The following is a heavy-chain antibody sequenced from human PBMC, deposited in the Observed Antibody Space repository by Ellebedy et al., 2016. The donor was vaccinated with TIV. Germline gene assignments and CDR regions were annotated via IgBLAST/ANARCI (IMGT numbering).Heavy chain of an antibody. J-gene: IGHJ4*02. CDR1: GGSIMDSFFF. CDR3: ARGYYDSYTDYSPGE. V-gene: IGHV4-39*07. D-gene: IGHD3-22*01. Sequence: ESLKISCTVSGGSIMDSFFFWGWFRQPPGKQLEWIGTIYKTGTTFYNPSLKSRVTISMDTPKNQCSLQLNSVTAADTAVYDCARGYYDSYTDYSPGEWGQGT. CDR2: IYKTGTT.